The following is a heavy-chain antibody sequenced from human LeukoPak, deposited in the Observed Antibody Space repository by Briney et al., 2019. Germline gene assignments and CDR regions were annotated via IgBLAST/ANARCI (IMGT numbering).Heavy chain of an antibody. Sequence: SVTVSCTASGGTFSSYAISWVRQAPGQGLEWMGGIIPIFGTANYAQKFQGRVTITADESTSTAYMELSSLRSEDTALYYCARDRAIYSSSWYGGATYGMDVWGQGTTVTVSS. V-gene: IGHV1-69*13. D-gene: IGHD6-13*01. CDR2: IIPIFGTA. J-gene: IGHJ6*02. CDR3: ARDRAIYSSSWYGGATYGMDV. CDR1: GGTFSSYA.